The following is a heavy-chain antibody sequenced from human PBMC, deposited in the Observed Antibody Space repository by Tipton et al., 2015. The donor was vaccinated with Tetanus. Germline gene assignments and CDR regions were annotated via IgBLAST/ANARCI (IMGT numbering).Heavy chain of an antibody. Sequence: QSGPEVKKAGESLKISCKGSGYRFTDYWIAWVRQMPGKGLEYMGIIFPSDSETRYNPTFRGQVTMSVDKATNTAYLQWSSLVASDSAVYYCARHGSIGARQNRFDAWGQGTPVTVSS. CDR2: IFPSDSET. D-gene: IGHD6-6*01. CDR3: ARHGSIGARQNRFDA. CDR1: GYRFTDYW. V-gene: IGHV5-51*01. J-gene: IGHJ5*02.